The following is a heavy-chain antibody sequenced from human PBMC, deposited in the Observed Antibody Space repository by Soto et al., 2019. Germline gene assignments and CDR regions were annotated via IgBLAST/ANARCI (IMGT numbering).Heavy chain of an antibody. Sequence: QVRLQESGPGLVKPSETLSLTCTVSGGSISSYYWSWIRQPPGRGLEWIGDIYYSGNTNYNPSLKSRVTISVDTSRSQFSRELKSVTAADTAVYYCARALSYHDVLTGRGWVFYFDYWGQGALVIVSS. V-gene: IGHV4-59*01. J-gene: IGHJ4*02. D-gene: IGHD3-9*01. CDR1: GGSISSYY. CDR2: IYYSGNT. CDR3: ARALSYHDVLTGRGWVFYFDY.